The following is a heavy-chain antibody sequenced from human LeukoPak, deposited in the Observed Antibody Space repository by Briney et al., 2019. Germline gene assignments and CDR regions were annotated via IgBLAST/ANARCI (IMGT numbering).Heavy chain of an antibody. Sequence: GGSLRLSCAASSFTVSNNAMSWVRQAPGKGLEWVSAINLSGDRTFYADSVKGRFTISRDISKNTLYLQMNSLSAEDTAIYYCAKEYVFGSRAFDIWGQGTMVTVS. CDR2: INLSGDRT. V-gene: IGHV3-23*01. J-gene: IGHJ3*02. D-gene: IGHD3-10*01. CDR1: SFTVSNNA. CDR3: AKEYVFGSRAFDI.